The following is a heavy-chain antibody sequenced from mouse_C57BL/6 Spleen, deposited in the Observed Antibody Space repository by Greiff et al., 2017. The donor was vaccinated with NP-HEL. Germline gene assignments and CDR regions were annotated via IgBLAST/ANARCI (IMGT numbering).Heavy chain of an antibody. CDR2: IYPGDGDT. V-gene: IGHV1-82*01. Sequence: QVQLQQSGPELVKPGASVKISCKASGYAFSSSWMNWVKQRPGKGLEWIGRIYPGDGDTNYNGKFKGKATLTADKSSSTAYMQLSSLTSEDSAVYFCARGSGYSNYYAMDYWGQGTSVTVSS. CDR3: ARGSGYSNYYAMDY. CDR1: GYAFSSSW. D-gene: IGHD3-2*02. J-gene: IGHJ4*01.